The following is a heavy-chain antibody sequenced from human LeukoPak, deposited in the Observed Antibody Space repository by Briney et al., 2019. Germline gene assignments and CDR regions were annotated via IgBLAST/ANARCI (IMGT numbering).Heavy chain of an antibody. J-gene: IGHJ4*02. CDR1: GRSLSGHY. CDR3: ARGGPLTYDIVVVVAATHMFDY. CDR2: INHSGST. Sequence: SETLSLTCAVYGRSLSGHYWSWIRQPPGKGLEWIGEINHSGSTNYNPSLKSRVTISVDTSKNQFSLKLNSVTAADTAVYYCARGGPLTYDIVVVVAATHMFDYWGQGTLVTVSS. V-gene: IGHV4-34*01. D-gene: IGHD2-15*01.